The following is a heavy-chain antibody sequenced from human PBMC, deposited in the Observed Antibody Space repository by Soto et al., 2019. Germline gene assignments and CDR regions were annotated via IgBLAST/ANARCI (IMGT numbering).Heavy chain of an antibody. V-gene: IGHV3-72*01. D-gene: IGHD3-10*01. CDR3: ARDLGHGVNYYGE. CDR1: GFSFSDHY. Sequence: EVQLVESGGGLVQPGGSLRLSCATSGFSFSDHYMDWVRQVPGKGLEWVGRSRDKSNSYTKEYAASVKGRFTISRDDSTNSLYLQMNSLKSEDTAVYYCARDLGHGVNYYGEWGQGTLVTVSA. J-gene: IGHJ4*02. CDR2: SRDKSNSYTK.